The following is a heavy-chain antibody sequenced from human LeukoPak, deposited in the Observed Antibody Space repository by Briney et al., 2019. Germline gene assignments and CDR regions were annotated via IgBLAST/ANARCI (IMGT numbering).Heavy chain of an antibody. Sequence: TGGSLRLSCAASGFTFSSYEMNWVRQAPGKGLEWVSYISTSGSPISYADSVKGRFTISRDNAKNSLYLQMNSLRAEDTAVYYCARKYCSSTGCLFDYWGQGTLVTVSS. J-gene: IGHJ4*02. CDR2: ISTSGSPI. D-gene: IGHD2-2*01. V-gene: IGHV3-48*03. CDR1: GFTFSSYE. CDR3: ARKYCSSTGCLFDY.